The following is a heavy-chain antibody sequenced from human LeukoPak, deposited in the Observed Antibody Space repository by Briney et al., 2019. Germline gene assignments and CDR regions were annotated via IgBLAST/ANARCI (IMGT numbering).Heavy chain of an antibody. CDR3: ARDQRGSSSLDY. J-gene: IGHJ4*02. D-gene: IGHD6-13*01. CDR2: IYYSGST. CDR1: GGSISSYY. V-gene: IGHV4-59*12. Sequence: SETPSLTCTVSGGSISSYYWSWIRQPPGKGLEWIGYIYYSGSTNYNPSLKSRVTISVDTSKNQFSLKLSSVTAADTAVYYCARDQRGSSSLDYWGQGTLVTVSS.